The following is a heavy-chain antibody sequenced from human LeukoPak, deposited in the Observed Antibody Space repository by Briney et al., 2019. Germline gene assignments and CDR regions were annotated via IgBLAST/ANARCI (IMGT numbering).Heavy chain of an antibody. J-gene: IGHJ3*02. V-gene: IGHV4-59*08. CDR1: GGSISSYY. CDR2: IYYIGST. Sequence: SETLSLTCTVSGGSISSYYWSWIRQPPGKGLEWIGYIYYIGSTNYNPSLKSRVTISVDTSKNQFSLKLSSVTAADTAVYYCARLSVSLNAFDMWGQGTMVTVSS. CDR3: ARLSVSLNAFDM.